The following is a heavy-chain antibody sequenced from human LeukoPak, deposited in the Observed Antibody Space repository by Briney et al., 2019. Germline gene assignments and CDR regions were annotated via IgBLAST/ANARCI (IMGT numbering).Heavy chain of an antibody. CDR1: GGSISSGDYY. CDR3: AYSGSYGHLGY. V-gene: IGHV4-30-4*01. D-gene: IGHD1-26*01. Sequence: SQTLSLTCTVSGGSISSGDYYWSWIRQPPGKGLEWIGYIYYSGSTYYNPSLKSRVTISVDTSKNQFSLKLSSVTAADTALYYCAYSGSYGHLGYWGQGIPVTVSS. CDR2: IYYSGST. J-gene: IGHJ4*02.